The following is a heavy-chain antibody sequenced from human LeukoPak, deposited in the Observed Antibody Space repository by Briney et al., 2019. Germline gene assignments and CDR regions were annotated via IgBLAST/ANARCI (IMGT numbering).Heavy chain of an antibody. V-gene: IGHV4-59*01. CDR1: GGSISSYY. Sequence: PSETLSLTCTVSGGSISSYYWSWIRQPPGKGLEWIGYIYYSGSTNYNPSLKSRVTISVDTSKKQFSLKLSSVTAADTAVYYCARMSVFGVDRQSILDYWGQGTLVTVSS. D-gene: IGHD2-8*01. J-gene: IGHJ4*02. CDR2: IYYSGST. CDR3: ARMSVFGVDRQSILDY.